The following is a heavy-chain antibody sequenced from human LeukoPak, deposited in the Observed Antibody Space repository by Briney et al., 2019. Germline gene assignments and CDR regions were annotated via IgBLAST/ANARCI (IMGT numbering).Heavy chain of an antibody. CDR2: ISAYNGNT. D-gene: IGHD4-23*01. CDR1: GVTLSSYA. CDR3: ARMENTVVTEFDY. J-gene: IGHJ4*02. Sequence: ASVKVSCKASGVTLSSYAISWVRQAPGQGLEWMGWISAYNGNTNYAQKLQGRVTMTTDTSTSTAYMELRSLRSDDTAVYYCARMENTVVTEFDYWGQGTLVTVSS. V-gene: IGHV1-18*01.